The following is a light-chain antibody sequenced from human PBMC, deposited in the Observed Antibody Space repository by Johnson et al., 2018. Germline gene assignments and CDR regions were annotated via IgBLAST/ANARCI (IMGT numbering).Light chain of an antibody. CDR3: GTWDSSLSAGNV. Sequence: QSVLTQPPSVSAAPGQKVTIYCSGSSSNIGNNYVSWYQQLPGTAPKLLIYENNKRPSGIPDRFSGSKSGTSATLGITGLQTRDEADYYCGTWDSSLSAGNVFGTGTKVTVL. J-gene: IGLJ1*01. CDR1: SSNIGNNY. CDR2: ENN. V-gene: IGLV1-51*02.